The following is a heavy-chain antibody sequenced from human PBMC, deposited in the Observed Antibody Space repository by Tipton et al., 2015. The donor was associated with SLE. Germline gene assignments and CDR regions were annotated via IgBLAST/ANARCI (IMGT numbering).Heavy chain of an antibody. V-gene: IGHV4-59*11. CDR3: ARERGPGFLEWLSDFDAFDI. J-gene: IGHJ3*02. CDR2: IYYSGST. CDR1: GVSISSHY. D-gene: IGHD3-3*01. Sequence: TLSLTCTVSGVSISSHYWSWIRQPPGKGLEWIGYIYYSGSTYYNPSLKSRVTISVDTSKNQFSLKLSSVTAADTAVYYCARERGPGFLEWLSDFDAFDIWGQGTMVTVSS.